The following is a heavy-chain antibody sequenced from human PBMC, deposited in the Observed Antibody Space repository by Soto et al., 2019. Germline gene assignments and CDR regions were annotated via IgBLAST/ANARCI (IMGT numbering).Heavy chain of an antibody. V-gene: IGHV3-49*03. J-gene: IGHJ6*02. D-gene: IGHD5-18*01. CDR3: TRALRKSYTAMVTDYGMDV. CDR2: IRSKAYGGTT. Sequence: GGSLRLSCTASGFTFGDYAMSWFRQAPGKGLEWVGFIRSKAYGGTTEYAASVKGRFTISRDDSKSIAYLQMNSLKTEDTAVYYCTRALRKSYTAMVTDYGMDVWGQGTKVTVS. CDR1: GFTFGDYA.